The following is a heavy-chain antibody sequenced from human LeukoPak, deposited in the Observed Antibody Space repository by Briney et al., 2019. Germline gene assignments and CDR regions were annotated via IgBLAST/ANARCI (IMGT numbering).Heavy chain of an antibody. D-gene: IGHD2-2*01. J-gene: IGHJ1*01. CDR1: SDSISSSY. V-gene: IGHV4-59*01. CDR3: ARGYCSSTICFQYFHH. CDR2: IYYSGSN. Sequence: PSETLSLTCTVSSDSISSSYWSWIRQPPGKGLEWSGYIYYSGSNNYHPSLKSRVAISVDTSKNQFSLKLNSVTAADTAVYYCARGYCSSTICFQYFHHWGQGTLVTVSS.